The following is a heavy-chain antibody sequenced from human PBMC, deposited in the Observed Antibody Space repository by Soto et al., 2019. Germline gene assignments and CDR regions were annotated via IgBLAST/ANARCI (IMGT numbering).Heavy chain of an antibody. CDR2: SNPSGGST. CDR1: GYTFTSYY. CDR3: ASARVANPNWFDP. V-gene: IGHV1-46*01. D-gene: IGHD2-15*01. J-gene: IGHJ5*02. Sequence: QVQLVQSGAEVKKPGASVKVSCKASGYTFTSYYMHWVRQAPGQGLEWMGISNPSGGSTRYAQKFPGRVTMTRETSTSTVYMELSSLRSEDTAVYYCASARVANPNWFDPWGQGTLVTVSS.